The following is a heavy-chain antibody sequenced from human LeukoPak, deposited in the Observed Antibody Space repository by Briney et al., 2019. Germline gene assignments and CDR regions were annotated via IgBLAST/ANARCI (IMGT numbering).Heavy chain of an antibody. CDR2: IYDSGTT. CDR3: ARSGGNYHDTDAFDI. V-gene: IGHV4-59*08. CDR1: RGSIRTYY. Sequence: SETLSLTCTVSRGSIRTYYWSWIRQSPGKGLEWIGYIYDSGTTKYNPSLKSRVTISVDTSKNQFSLKLSSVTAADTAVYYCARSGGNYHDTDAFDIWGQGTMVTVSS. D-gene: IGHD1-26*01. J-gene: IGHJ3*02.